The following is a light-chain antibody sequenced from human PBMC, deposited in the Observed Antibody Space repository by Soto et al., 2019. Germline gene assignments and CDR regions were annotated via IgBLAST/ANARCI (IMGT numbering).Light chain of an antibody. Sequence: QSALTQPASVSGSPGQSITISCTGTSIDVGSYNIVSWYQQHPGKAPKLMIQEVTKRPSGVSNRFSGSKSGSTASLTISGLQPEDEADYYCSSYAGSSTFVVFGGGTKLTVL. J-gene: IGLJ2*01. CDR1: SIDVGSYNI. CDR3: SSYAGSSTFVV. V-gene: IGLV2-23*02. CDR2: EVT.